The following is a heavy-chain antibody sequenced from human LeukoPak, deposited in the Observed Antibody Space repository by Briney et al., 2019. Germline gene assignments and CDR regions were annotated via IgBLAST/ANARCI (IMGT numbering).Heavy chain of an antibody. CDR1: GGSISSTSYY. V-gene: IGHV4-39*07. D-gene: IGHD3-10*01. CDR3: ARDGARRNYYGSGSYPLSYYYMDV. Sequence: SETLSLTCTVSGGSISSTSYYWGWIRQSPGKGLEWIGSIYYSGSTYYNPSLKSRVTISVDTSKNQFSLKLSSVTAADTAVYYCARDGARRNYYGSGSYPLSYYYMDVWGKGTTVTISS. J-gene: IGHJ6*03. CDR2: IYYSGST.